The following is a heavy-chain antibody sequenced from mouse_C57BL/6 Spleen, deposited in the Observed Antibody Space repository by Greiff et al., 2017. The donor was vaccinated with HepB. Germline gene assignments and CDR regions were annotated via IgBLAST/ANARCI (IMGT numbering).Heavy chain of an antibody. Sequence: EVKLLESGPGLVKPSQSLSLTCSVTGYSITSGYYWNWIRQFPGNKLEWMGYISYDGSNNYNPSLKNRISITRDTSKNQFFLKLNSVTTEDTATYYCAREGLLPRYFDVWGTGTTVTVSS. D-gene: IGHD2-3*01. CDR3: AREGLLPRYFDV. V-gene: IGHV3-6*01. J-gene: IGHJ1*03. CDR2: ISYDGSN. CDR1: GYSITSGYY.